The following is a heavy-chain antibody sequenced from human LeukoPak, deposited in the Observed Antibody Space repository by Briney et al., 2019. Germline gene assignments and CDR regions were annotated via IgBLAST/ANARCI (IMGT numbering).Heavy chain of an antibody. CDR1: GFTFSSYS. CDR2: ISSSSSYI. Sequence: GGSLRLSCTASGFTFSSYSMNWVRQAPGKGLEWVSSISSSSSYIYYADSVKGRFTISRDNAKNSMYLQMNSLRAEDTAVYYCARDEHSSGNHYDPEYFQHWGQGTLVTVSS. CDR3: ARDEHSSGNHYDPEYFQH. J-gene: IGHJ1*01. D-gene: IGHD3-22*01. V-gene: IGHV3-21*01.